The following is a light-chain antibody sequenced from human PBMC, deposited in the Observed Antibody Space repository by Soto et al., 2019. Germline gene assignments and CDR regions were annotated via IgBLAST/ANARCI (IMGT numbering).Light chain of an antibody. CDR3: SSYTTRSTWV. CDR2: EVT. Sequence: QSALTQPASVSGSPGQSSTISCTGTSSDVGGYNYVSWYQQRPGKAPKLMIYEVTNRPSGVSNRFSGSKSGNTASLTISGLQAEDEADYYCSSYTTRSTWVFGGWTKLTVL. V-gene: IGLV2-14*01. J-gene: IGLJ3*02. CDR1: SSDVGGYNY.